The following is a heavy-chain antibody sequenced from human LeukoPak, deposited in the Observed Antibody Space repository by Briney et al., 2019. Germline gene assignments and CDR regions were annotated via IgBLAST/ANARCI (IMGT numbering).Heavy chain of an antibody. CDR2: IYYSGST. J-gene: IGHJ6*03. V-gene: IGHV4-59*01. CDR3: ARVFARYYMDV. Sequence: SETLSLTCTVSGGSISSYYWSWIRQPPGKGLEWIGYIYYSGSTNYNPSLKSRVTISVDTSKNQFSLKLSSVTAADTAVYYCARVFARYYMDVWGKGTTVTVSS. CDR1: GGSISSYY. D-gene: IGHD2-21*01.